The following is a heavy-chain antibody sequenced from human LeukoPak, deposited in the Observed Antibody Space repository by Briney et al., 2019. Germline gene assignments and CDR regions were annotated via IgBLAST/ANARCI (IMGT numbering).Heavy chain of an antibody. CDR3: AKDNRRHYTSGPNPDSLD. D-gene: IGHD6-19*01. CDR1: GFIFNNYA. Sequence: GGSLRLSCAGSGFIFNNYAMHWVRQPPGKGLEWVSGISWNSGSIDYADSVKGRYTISRDNAKNSLYLQMNSLRVEDTAFYYCAKDNRRHYTSGPNPDSLDWGQGALVTVSS. J-gene: IGHJ4*02. CDR2: ISWNSGSI. V-gene: IGHV3-9*01.